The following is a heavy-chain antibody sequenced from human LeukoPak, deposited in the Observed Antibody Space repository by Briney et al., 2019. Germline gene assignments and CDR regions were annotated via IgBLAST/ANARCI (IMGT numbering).Heavy chain of an antibody. Sequence: GGSLRLSCAASGFTVSSNYMTWVRQAPGKGLEWVSYISSSSSTIYYADSVKGRFSISRDNAKNSLYLQMNSLRAEDTAVYYCAKDRRWPQMDVWGKGTTVTISS. V-gene: IGHV3-48*01. CDR3: AKDRRWPQMDV. J-gene: IGHJ6*04. CDR1: GFTVSSNY. CDR2: ISSSSSTI. D-gene: IGHD5-24*01.